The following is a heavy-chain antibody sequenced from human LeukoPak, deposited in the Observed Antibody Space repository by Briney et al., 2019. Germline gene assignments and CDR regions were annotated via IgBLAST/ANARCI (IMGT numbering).Heavy chain of an antibody. CDR1: GFTFSSYW. V-gene: IGHV3-7*01. Sequence: GGSLRLSCAASGFTFSSYWMSWVRQAPGKGLEWVANIKQDGSEKYYVDSVKGRFTISRDNAKNSLYLQMNSLRAEDTAVYYCARAAVFGVVIIEGGFDYWGQGTLVTVSS. J-gene: IGHJ4*02. D-gene: IGHD3-3*01. CDR2: IKQDGSEK. CDR3: ARAAVFGVVIIEGGFDY.